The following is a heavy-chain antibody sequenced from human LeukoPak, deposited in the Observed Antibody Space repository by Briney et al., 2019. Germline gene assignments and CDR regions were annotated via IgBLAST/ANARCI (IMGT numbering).Heavy chain of an antibody. CDR1: GYTFTSYY. J-gene: IGHJ3*02. CDR2: INPSGGST. V-gene: IGHV1-46*01. CDR3: ARGDHVRIYTQSHFDT. Sequence: ASVKVSCKASGYTFTSYYIHWVRQAPGQGPEWMGIINPSGGSTNYAQKFQGRVTMTRDTSTSTVYMELSSLRSEDTALYYCARGDHVRIYTQSHFDTWGQGTMVTVSS. D-gene: IGHD2/OR15-2a*01.